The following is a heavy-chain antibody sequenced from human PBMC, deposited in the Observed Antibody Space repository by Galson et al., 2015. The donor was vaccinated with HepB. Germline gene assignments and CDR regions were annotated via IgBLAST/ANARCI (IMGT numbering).Heavy chain of an antibody. J-gene: IGHJ4*02. D-gene: IGHD6-13*01. CDR3: AREGAAAGGLGICY. CDR1: GYTFTSYA. CDR2: INAGNGNT. Sequence: SVKVSCKASGYTFTSYAMHWVRQAPGQRLEWMGWINAGNGNTKYSQKFQGRVTITRDTSASTAYMELSSLRSEDTAVYYCAREGAAAGGLGICYWGQGTLVTVSS. V-gene: IGHV1-3*01.